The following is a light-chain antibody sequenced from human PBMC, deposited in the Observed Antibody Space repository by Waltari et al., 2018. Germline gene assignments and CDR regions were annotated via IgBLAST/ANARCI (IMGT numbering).Light chain of an antibody. J-gene: IGLJ1*01. Sequence: SSELTQDPAVSVASGQTVKITCQGGGLGSYSARWYQQKPGQAPVLVIHNKNSRPSGIPDLFSLSSSGNTAALTITGTHAEDEADYYCFSLDSNGTHHVFGTGTKFTVL. CDR2: NKN. V-gene: IGLV3-19*01. CDR3: FSLDSNGTHHV. CDR1: GLGSYS.